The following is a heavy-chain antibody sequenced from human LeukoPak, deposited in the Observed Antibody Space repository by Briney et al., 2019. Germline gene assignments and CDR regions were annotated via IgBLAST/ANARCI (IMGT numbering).Heavy chain of an antibody. D-gene: IGHD3-10*01. Sequence: GGSLRLSCAASGFTFSSYSMNWVRQAPGKGLEWVSSISRSSSYIYYADSVKGRFTISRDNSKNTLYLQMNSLRAEDTAVYYCARDPGRLYMDVWGKGTTVTISS. J-gene: IGHJ6*03. CDR1: GFTFSSYS. V-gene: IGHV3-21*01. CDR2: ISRSSSYI. CDR3: ARDPGRLYMDV.